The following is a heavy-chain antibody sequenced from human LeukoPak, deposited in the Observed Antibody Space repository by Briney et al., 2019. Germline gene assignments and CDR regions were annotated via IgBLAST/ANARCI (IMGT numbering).Heavy chain of an antibody. D-gene: IGHD2-2*02. J-gene: IGHJ4*02. V-gene: IGHV1-69*05. CDR1: GGTVSSYA. CDR2: SIPIFGAA. CDR3: ARGYCSSTSCYTSPVGYYFDY. Sequence: SVKASCKASGGTVSSYAISWLRQSPGQGLEWMGGSIPIFGAANYAQKFQGRVTITTDESTSTAYMELSSLRSEDTAVYYCARGYCSSTSCYTSPVGYYFDYWGQGTLVTVSS.